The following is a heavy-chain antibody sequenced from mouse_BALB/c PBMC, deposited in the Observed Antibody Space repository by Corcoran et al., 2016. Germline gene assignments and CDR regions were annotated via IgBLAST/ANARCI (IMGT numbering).Heavy chain of an antibody. CDR1: GFNIKDTY. Sequence: EVQLQQSGAELVKPGASVKLSCTASGFNIKDTYMHWVKRRTEQGLEWIGRIDPANGNTKYDPKFQGKATITADTSSNTAYLQLSSLTSEDTAGYYCASLRWPYGGQGTTLTVSS. V-gene: IGHV14-3*02. CDR3: ASLRWPY. CDR2: IDPANGNT. J-gene: IGHJ2*01. D-gene: IGHD1-1*01.